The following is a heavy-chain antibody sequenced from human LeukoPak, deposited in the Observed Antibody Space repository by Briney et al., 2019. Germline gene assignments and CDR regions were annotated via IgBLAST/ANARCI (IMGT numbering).Heavy chain of an antibody. Sequence: ASVKVSCKTSGYTFTNYYIHWVRQAPGQGLEWMGIINPSGGSTSYAQKFQGRVTMTRDTSTSTVYMELSSLRSEDTAVYYCAREGSSGQLLWGQGSMVTVSS. CDR3: AREGSSGQLL. CDR1: GYTFTNYY. D-gene: IGHD3-22*01. V-gene: IGHV1-46*01. CDR2: INPSGGST. J-gene: IGHJ3*01.